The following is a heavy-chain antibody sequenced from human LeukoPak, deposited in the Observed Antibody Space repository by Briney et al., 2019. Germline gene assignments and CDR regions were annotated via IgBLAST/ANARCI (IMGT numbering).Heavy chain of an antibody. CDR1: GGSISSYY. Sequence: SETLSLTCTVSGGSISSYYWSWIRQPPGKGLEWIGYIYYSGSTNYNPSLKSRVTISVDTSKNQFSLKLSSVTAADTAVYYCATGPGYSSGWMGGYYYGMDVWGQGTTVTVSS. D-gene: IGHD6-25*01. CDR3: ATGPGYSSGWMGGYYYGMDV. J-gene: IGHJ6*02. CDR2: IYYSGST. V-gene: IGHV4-59*01.